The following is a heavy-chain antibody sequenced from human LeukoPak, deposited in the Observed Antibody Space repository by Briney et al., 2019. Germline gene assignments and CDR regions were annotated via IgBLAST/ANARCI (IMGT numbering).Heavy chain of an antibody. Sequence: ASVKVSCKSSGYTFTDYYIHWVRRAPGQAREWLGWINPNTGGAHYAENFQGRVTMTSDTSISTAYMELSRLRSDDTAVYYCAAYGDYGFFDYWGQGTLVTVSS. D-gene: IGHD4-17*01. CDR1: GYTFTDYY. CDR2: INPNTGGA. CDR3: AAYGDYGFFDY. J-gene: IGHJ4*02. V-gene: IGHV1-2*02.